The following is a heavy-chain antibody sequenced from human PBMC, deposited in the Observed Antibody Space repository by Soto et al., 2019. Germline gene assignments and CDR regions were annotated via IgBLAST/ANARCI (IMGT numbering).Heavy chain of an antibody. CDR2: IYYRGST. V-gene: IGHV4-30-4*01. CDR3: AGGVGYDSGYFDR. J-gene: IGHJ2*01. Sequence: QVQLPESGPGLVKPSQTLSLTCTVSGGSISRGDYYWSWIRQPPGKGLEWIGYIYYRGSTYYNPSLQGRVTISADTSKIQFSLQLGSVPAAGTVVYNCAGGVGYDSGYFDRWGRGTLVTVSP. D-gene: IGHD3-22*01. CDR1: GGSISRGDYY.